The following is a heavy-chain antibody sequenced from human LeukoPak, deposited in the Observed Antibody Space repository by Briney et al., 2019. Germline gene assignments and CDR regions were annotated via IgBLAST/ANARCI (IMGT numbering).Heavy chain of an antibody. CDR3: ARDYGPYPGCSWFDP. V-gene: IGHV1-2*06. CDR1: GYTFTGYY. Sequence: ASVTVSCTASGYTFTGYYIHWVRQAPGQGLEWMGRINCNGGGTSYAQKFQGRVTMTRDTSISTAYMELDRLTSDDTAVYYCARDYGPYPGCSWFDPWGQGTLVTVSS. D-gene: IGHD2-21*01. CDR2: INCNGGGT. J-gene: IGHJ5*02.